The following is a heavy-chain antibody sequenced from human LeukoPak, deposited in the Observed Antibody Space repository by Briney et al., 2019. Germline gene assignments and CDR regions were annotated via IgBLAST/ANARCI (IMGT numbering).Heavy chain of an antibody. D-gene: IGHD3-10*01. CDR1: GFXFSSYE. Sequence: GGSLRLSCAASGFXFSSYEINWVRQAPGKGLEWVSYISSSGSTIYYADSVKGRFTISRDNAKNSLYLQMNSLRAEDTAVYYCARVPGKYAFDIWGQGTMVTVSA. CDR3: ARVPGKYAFDI. CDR2: ISSSGSTI. J-gene: IGHJ3*02. V-gene: IGHV3-48*03.